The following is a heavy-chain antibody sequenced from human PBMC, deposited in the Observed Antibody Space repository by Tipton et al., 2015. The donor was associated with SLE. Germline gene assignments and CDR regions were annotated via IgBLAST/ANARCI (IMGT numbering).Heavy chain of an antibody. CDR3: ARLSPLAGWYYFDY. Sequence: TLSLTCTVSGGSISSGGYYWSWIRQHPGKGLEWIGYIYYSGSTYYNPSLKSRVTISVDTSKNQFSLNLSSVTAADTAVYYCARLSPLAGWYYFDYWGQGTLVTVSS. CDR2: IYYSGST. D-gene: IGHD3-9*01. V-gene: IGHV4-31*03. J-gene: IGHJ4*02. CDR1: GGSISSGGYY.